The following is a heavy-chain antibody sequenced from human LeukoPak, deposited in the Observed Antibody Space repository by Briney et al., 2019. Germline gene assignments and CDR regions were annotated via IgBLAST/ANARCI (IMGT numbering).Heavy chain of an antibody. CDR1: GGSISSYY. J-gene: IGHJ4*02. CDR2: IYYSGST. D-gene: IGHD6-19*01. Sequence: SETLSLTCTVSGGSISSYYWSWIRQPPGKGLEWIGYIYYSGSTNYNPSLKSRVTISVDTSKNQFSLRLSSVTAADTAVYYCARSFISVAGTFDSWGQGTLVTVSS. CDR3: ARSFISVAGTFDS. V-gene: IGHV4-59*12.